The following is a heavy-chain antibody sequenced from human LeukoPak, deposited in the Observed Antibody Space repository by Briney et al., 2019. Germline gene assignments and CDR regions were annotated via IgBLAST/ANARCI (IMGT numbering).Heavy chain of an antibody. Sequence: SQTLSLTCAISGDSVSSTSASWSSIRQSPSRGLEWLGRTYYRSNWYNDYAVSVKSRITINPDTSKNQFSLQLNSVTPEDTAVYYCTRGDIYFDYWGPGTLVTVSS. CDR1: GDSVSSTSAS. D-gene: IGHD2-15*01. V-gene: IGHV6-1*01. CDR2: TYYRSNWYN. CDR3: TRGDIYFDY. J-gene: IGHJ4*02.